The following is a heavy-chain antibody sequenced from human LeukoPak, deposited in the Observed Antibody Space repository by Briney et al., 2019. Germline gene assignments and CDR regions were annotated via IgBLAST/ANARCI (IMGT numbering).Heavy chain of an antibody. Sequence: GKTLRLSCAASGFTLNNYGMHWVRQAPGKGLEWVAVISYDGRNKHYLDSVKGRFTISRDISTDTLWLQMDSLRTEDTAVYYCAKGPLRGTAAAIDYWGQGTLVTVSS. CDR3: AKGPLRGTAAAIDY. CDR1: GFTLNNYG. CDR2: ISYDGRNK. D-gene: IGHD2-2*01. J-gene: IGHJ4*02. V-gene: IGHV3-30*18.